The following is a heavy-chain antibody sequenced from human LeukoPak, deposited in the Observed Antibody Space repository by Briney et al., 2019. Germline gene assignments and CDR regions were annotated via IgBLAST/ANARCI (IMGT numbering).Heavy chain of an antibody. CDR2: INPSAGST. V-gene: IGHV1-46*01. Sequence: ASVKVSCTASGYTFITNDYIYGVRPAPGQGLEWMGIINPSAGSTSYAQKFQGRVTMTRHTSTNTVYIELSSLRSDDTAVYYCARGPYSSSSYYYDYWGQGTPVTVSS. CDR1: GYTFITNDY. D-gene: IGHD6-6*01. CDR3: ARGPYSSSSYYYDY. J-gene: IGHJ4*02.